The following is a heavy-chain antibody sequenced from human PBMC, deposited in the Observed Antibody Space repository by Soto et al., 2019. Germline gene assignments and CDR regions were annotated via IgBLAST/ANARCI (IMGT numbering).Heavy chain of an antibody. CDR2: ISAYNGNT. V-gene: IGHV1-18*04. CDR3: ARELELTGYYYYGMDV. CDR1: GYTFTSYG. J-gene: IGHJ6*02. Sequence: QVQLVQSGAEVKKPGASVKVSCKASGYTFTSYGISWVRQAPGQGLEWMGCISAYNGNTNYVQEHQGRVTMTTDTSTSTAYMELTSLRSDDTAVYYCARELELTGYYYYGMDVWCQETTVTVSS. D-gene: IGHD1-7*01.